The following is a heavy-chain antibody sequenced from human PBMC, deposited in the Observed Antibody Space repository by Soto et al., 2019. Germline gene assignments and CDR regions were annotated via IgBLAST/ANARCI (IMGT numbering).Heavy chain of an antibody. CDR3: ARGAATGRSDS. CDR1: GGSISSGDYY. D-gene: IGHD6-13*01. V-gene: IGHV4-30-4*01. CDR2: IYYSGST. Sequence: SETLSLTCTVSGGSISSGDYYWSWIRQPPGKGLEWIGYIYYSGSTYYNPSLKSRVTISVDTSKNQFSLKLSSVTAADTAVYYCARGAATGRSDSWGQGTLVTVSS. J-gene: IGHJ4*02.